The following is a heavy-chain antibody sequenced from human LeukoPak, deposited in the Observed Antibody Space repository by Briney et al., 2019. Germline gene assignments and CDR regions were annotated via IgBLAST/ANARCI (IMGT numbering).Heavy chain of an antibody. CDR1: GGSISSYY. CDR3: ASLRSSRYYYYMDV. Sequence: SETLSLTCTVSGGSISSYYWSWIRQPPGKGLEWIGEINHSGSTNYNPSLKSRVTISVDTSKNQFSLKLSSVTAADTAVYYCASLRSSRYYYYMDVWGKGTTVTVSS. V-gene: IGHV4-34*01. D-gene: IGHD2-2*01. J-gene: IGHJ6*03. CDR2: INHSGST.